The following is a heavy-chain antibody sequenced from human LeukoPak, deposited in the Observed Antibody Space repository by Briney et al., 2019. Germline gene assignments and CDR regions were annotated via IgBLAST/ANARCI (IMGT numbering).Heavy chain of an antibody. CDR2: MQYDGSIK. D-gene: IGHD6-13*01. CDR1: GFSFSSYG. CDR3: ARDSIRQQLYYFDY. J-gene: IGHJ4*02. V-gene: IGHV3-30*02. Sequence: GGSLRLSCAASGFSFSSYGMHWVRQAPGEGLEWVAFMQYDGSIKYYADSVKGRFTISRDNSKNTLYLQMDSLRADDTAVYFCARDSIRQQLYYFDYWGRGTLVTVSS.